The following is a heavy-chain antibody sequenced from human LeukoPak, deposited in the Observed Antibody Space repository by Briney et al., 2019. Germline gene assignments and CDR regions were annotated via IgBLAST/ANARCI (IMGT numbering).Heavy chain of an antibody. J-gene: IGHJ4*02. Sequence: SVKVSCKASGGTFSSYAISWVRQAPGQGLEWMGRIIPIFGTANYAQKFQGRVTITTDESTSTAYMELSSLRSEDTAVYYCARDASYVWGSYRSYYFDYWGRGTLVTVSS. CDR1: GGTFSSYA. CDR3: ARDASYVWGSYRSYYFDY. CDR2: IIPIFGTA. D-gene: IGHD3-16*02. V-gene: IGHV1-69*05.